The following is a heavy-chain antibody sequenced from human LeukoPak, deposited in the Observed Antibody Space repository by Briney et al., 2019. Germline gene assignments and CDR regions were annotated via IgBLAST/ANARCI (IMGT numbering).Heavy chain of an antibody. CDR1: GGSFSGYY. V-gene: IGHV4-59*10. J-gene: IGHJ4*02. CDR2: IYTSGST. D-gene: IGHD1-1*01. Sequence: PSETLSLTCAVYGGSFSGYYWSWVRQPPGKGLEWIGRIYTSGSTNYNPSLKSRVTMSVDTSKNQFSLKLSSVTAADTAVYYCARGEGTDLDYWGQGTLVTVSS. CDR3: ARGEGTDLDY.